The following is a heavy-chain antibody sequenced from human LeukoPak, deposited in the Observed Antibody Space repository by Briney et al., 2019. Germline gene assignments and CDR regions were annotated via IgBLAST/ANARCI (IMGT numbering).Heavy chain of an antibody. CDR1: GGSFSGYY. Sequence: SETLSLTCAVYGGSFSGYYWSWLRQPPGKGLEWIGEINHSGRTNYNPSLKSRVTISVDTSKNQFSLELTSVTAADTAVYYCARQGPPELWFGDPDYWGQGTLVTVSS. D-gene: IGHD3-10*01. CDR3: ARQGPPELWFGDPDY. V-gene: IGHV4-34*01. CDR2: INHSGRT. J-gene: IGHJ4*02.